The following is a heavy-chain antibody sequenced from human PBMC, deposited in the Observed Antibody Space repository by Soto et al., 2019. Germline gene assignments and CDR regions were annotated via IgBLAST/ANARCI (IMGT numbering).Heavy chain of an antibody. CDR3: AKGSVVVAAKFDS. CDR2: ISSSGYST. J-gene: IGHJ4*02. Sequence: GGSLRLSCAASGFTFNNYAMSWVRQAPGKGLEWVSAISSSGYSTYYEDSVKGRFTISRDNSKNTVYLQMNNLRAEDTAVYYCAKGSVVVAAKFDSWGQGTLVTVS. D-gene: IGHD2-21*02. V-gene: IGHV3-23*01. CDR1: GFTFNNYA.